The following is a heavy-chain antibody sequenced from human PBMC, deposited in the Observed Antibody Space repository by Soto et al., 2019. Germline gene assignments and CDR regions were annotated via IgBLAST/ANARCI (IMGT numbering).Heavy chain of an antibody. Sequence: PSETLSLTCTVSGGSISSYYWSWIRQPPGKGLEWIGYIYYSGSTNYNPSLKSRVTISVDTSKNQFSLKLSSVTAADMAVYYCARLGDVDAFDIWGQGTMVTVSS. V-gene: IGHV4-59*01. CDR3: ARLGDVDAFDI. J-gene: IGHJ3*02. CDR1: GGSISSYY. CDR2: IYYSGST. D-gene: IGHD2-21*02.